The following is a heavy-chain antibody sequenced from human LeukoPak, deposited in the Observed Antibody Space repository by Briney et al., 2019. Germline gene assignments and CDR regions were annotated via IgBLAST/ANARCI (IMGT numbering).Heavy chain of an antibody. V-gene: IGHV4-39*07. CDR3: ARGEYSSGWYTRYYFDY. CDR1: GGSISSSSYY. D-gene: IGHD6-19*01. J-gene: IGHJ4*02. CDR2: IYYSGST. Sequence: SETLSLTCTVSGGSISSSSYYWGWIRQPPGKGLEWIGSIYYSGSTYYNPSLKSRVTISVDTSKNQFSLKLSSVTAADTAVYYCARGEYSSGWYTRYYFDYWGQGTLVTVSS.